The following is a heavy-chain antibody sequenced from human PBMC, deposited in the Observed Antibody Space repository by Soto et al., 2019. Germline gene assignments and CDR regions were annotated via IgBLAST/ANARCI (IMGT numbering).Heavy chain of an antibody. Sequence: GGPLRLSCSASGFNFRDYAMVWVRQAPGKGLEYVSAISNHGRTAFYADSVNDRFIVSRDNSENTLSLHMSSLRADDSAVYYCVMGYFYDYWGQGTLVTVSS. J-gene: IGHJ4*02. D-gene: IGHD3-16*01. CDR2: ISNHGRTA. CDR3: VMGYFYDY. V-gene: IGHV3-64D*08. CDR1: GFNFRDYA.